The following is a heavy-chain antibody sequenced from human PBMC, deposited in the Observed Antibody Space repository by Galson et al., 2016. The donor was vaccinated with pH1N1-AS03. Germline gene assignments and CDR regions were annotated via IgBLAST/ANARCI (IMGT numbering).Heavy chain of an antibody. CDR1: GFNFRKFA. J-gene: IGHJ4*02. V-gene: IGHV3-23*01. CDR3: AKFGGGGWFLITQYDC. D-gene: IGHD4-23*01. CDR2: ISGSGETT. Sequence: SLRLSCAPSGFNFRKFAMAWVRQAPGQGLEWISAISGSGETTKSAGAVKGRFIVSRDNYKDTLYLQMSSLRVEDTAIYYCAKFGGGGWFLITQYDCWGQGTLVTVSS.